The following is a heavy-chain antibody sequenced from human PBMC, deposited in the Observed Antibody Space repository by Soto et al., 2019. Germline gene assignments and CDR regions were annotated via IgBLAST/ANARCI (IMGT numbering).Heavy chain of an antibody. CDR2: INHNGSA. CDR3: ASQGYCRDLRCYRSTGFWSFDL. Sequence: QVQLQQWGAGLLKPSDTLSLTCAVYGGSFSYYYWTWVRQPPGKGLEWIGEINHNGSASYNPSLRSRLTMSLDTSTNQFSLRLSSVTAADTAVYYCASQGYCRDLRCYRSTGFWSFDLWGRGTLVTVSS. CDR1: GGSFSYYY. J-gene: IGHJ2*01. D-gene: IGHD2-15*01. V-gene: IGHV4-34*01.